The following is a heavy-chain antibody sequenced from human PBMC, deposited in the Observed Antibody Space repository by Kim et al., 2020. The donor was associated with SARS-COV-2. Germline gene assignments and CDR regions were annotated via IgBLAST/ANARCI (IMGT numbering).Heavy chain of an antibody. CDR2: ITGSDGST. Sequence: GGSLRLSCAASGFIFSSYAMSWVRQAPGKGLEWISGITGSDGSTYYADSVKGRFTISRDNSKNTLHLQMNSLRAEDTAVYHCAKQRSSISSSGVNYWGQGTLVTVSS. CDR3: AKQRSSISSSGVNY. CDR1: GFIFSSYA. V-gene: IGHV3-23*01. J-gene: IGHJ4*02. D-gene: IGHD2-2*01.